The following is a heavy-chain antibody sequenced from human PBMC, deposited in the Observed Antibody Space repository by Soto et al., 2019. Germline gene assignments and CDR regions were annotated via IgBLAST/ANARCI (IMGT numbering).Heavy chain of an antibody. J-gene: IGHJ6*02. CDR1: GYSISSGYY. V-gene: IGHV4-38-2*01. Sequence: PSETLSLTCAVSGYSISSGYYWGWIRQPPGKGLEWIGSIYHSGSTYYNPSLKSRVTISVDTSKNQFSLKLSSVTAADTAVYYCAADGGDSSSGYRVPLPAGMDGWGQGTTVTVSS. D-gene: IGHD6-13*01. CDR3: AADGGDSSSGYRVPLPAGMDG. CDR2: IYHSGST.